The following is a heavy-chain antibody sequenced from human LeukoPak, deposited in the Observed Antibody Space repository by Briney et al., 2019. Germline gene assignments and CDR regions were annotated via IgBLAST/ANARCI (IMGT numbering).Heavy chain of an antibody. CDR1: GYTFTGNY. D-gene: IGHD3-22*01. CDR2: INPNSGGT. J-gene: IGHJ1*01. V-gene: IGHV1-2*02. CDR3: ARGSYDSSDFEYFHH. Sequence: ASVKVSCKASGYTFTGNYMHWVRQAPGQGLEWMGWINPNSGGTNYAQKFQGRVTMTRDTSIGTAYMELNRLRSDDAAVYYCARGSYDSSDFEYFHHWGQGTLVTVSS.